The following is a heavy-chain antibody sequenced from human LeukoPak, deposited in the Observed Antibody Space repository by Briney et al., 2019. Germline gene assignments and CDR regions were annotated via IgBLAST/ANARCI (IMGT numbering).Heavy chain of an antibody. CDR2: IYHSGST. D-gene: IGHD2-15*01. V-gene: IGHV4-59*08. CDR3: ARHGGFCSGGSCYPEYFQH. Sequence: SETLSLTCTVSGGSISTYYWSWIRQPPGKGLEWIGNIYHSGSTNYNPSLKSRVTISVDTSKNQISLKLSSVTAADTAVYYCARHGGFCSGGSCYPEYFQHRGQGTLVTVSS. CDR1: GGSISTYY. J-gene: IGHJ1*01.